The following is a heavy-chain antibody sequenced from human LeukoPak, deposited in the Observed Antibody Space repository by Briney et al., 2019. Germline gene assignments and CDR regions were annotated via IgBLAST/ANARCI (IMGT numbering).Heavy chain of an antibody. V-gene: IGHV3-23*01. Sequence: GGSLRLSCAASGFTVSSNYMSWVRQAPGKGLEWVSAISGSGGSTYYADSVKGRFTISRDNSKNTLYLQMNSLRGEDTSVYYCARGSGSSTRGWFDPWGQGTLVTVSS. CDR2: ISGSGGST. CDR3: ARGSGSSTRGWFDP. CDR1: GFTVSSNY. D-gene: IGHD6-13*01. J-gene: IGHJ5*02.